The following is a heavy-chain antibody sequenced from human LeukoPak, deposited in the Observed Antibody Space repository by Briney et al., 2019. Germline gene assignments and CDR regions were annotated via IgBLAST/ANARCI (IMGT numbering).Heavy chain of an antibody. Sequence: GGSLRLSCAASGFTFSDYGMHWVRQAPGKGLEWVAFIRNDGSYEYYPDSVKGRFTISRDNSRNALFLQMNSLRAEDTAVYYCAKIQGYFDYWGQGALVTVSS. CDR3: AKIQGYFDY. V-gene: IGHV3-30*02. CDR2: IRNDGSYE. CDR1: GFTFSDYG. J-gene: IGHJ4*02.